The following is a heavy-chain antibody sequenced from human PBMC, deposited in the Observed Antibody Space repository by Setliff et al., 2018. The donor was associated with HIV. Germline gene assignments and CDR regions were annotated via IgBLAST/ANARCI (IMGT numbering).Heavy chain of an antibody. CDR1: GGSISSYS. J-gene: IGHJ6*03. CDR3: ARDATSEGYMDV. CDR2: IYTSGST. Sequence: ETLSLTCTVSGGSISSYSWSWIRQPPGKGLEWIGYIYTSGSTNYNPSLKSRVTISVDTSENQFSLKLTSVTAADTAMYFCARDATSEGYMDVWGKGTTVTVS. V-gene: IGHV4-4*08.